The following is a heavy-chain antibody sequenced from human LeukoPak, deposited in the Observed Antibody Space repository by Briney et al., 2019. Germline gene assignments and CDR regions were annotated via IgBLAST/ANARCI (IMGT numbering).Heavy chain of an antibody. J-gene: IGHJ3*02. Sequence: GGSLRLSCAASGVTFSNYAMHWVRQAPGKGLEWVSAISGSGGSTYYADTVKGRFTISRDNSKNTLYLQMNSLRAGDTAVFYCAKSYSSGWYERDAFDIWGQGTRVTVSS. CDR1: GVTFSNYA. V-gene: IGHV3-23*01. CDR3: AKSYSSGWYERDAFDI. D-gene: IGHD6-19*01. CDR2: ISGSGGST.